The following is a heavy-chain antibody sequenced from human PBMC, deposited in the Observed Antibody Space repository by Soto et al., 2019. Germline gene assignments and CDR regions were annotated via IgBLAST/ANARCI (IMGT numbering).Heavy chain of an antibody. CDR3: ARVPSP. CDR2: IYHNRNT. V-gene: IGHV4-30-2*01. Sequence: QLQLQESGSGLVKPSQTLSLTCAVTGGSISSGGYSWSWFRQPPGKGLEWIGYIYHNRNTYYNPSLKSRVTVSVDRSKNQFALKVSSVTAADTAMYYCARVPSPWGQGTLVTVSS. J-gene: IGHJ5*02. CDR1: GGSISSGGYS.